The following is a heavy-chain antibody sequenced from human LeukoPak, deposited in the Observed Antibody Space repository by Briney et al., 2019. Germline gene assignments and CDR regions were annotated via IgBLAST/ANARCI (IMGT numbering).Heavy chain of an antibody. CDR3: AKDLGGSSWYYYNTPLY. Sequence: GGSLRLSCAASGFTFSSYAMRWVRQAPGKGLEWVSAISGSGGSTYYADSVKGRFTISRDNSKNTLYLQMNSLRAEDTAVYYCAKDLGGSSWYYYNTPLYWGQGTLVTVSS. CDR2: ISGSGGST. CDR1: GFTFSSYA. J-gene: IGHJ4*02. V-gene: IGHV3-23*01. D-gene: IGHD6-13*01.